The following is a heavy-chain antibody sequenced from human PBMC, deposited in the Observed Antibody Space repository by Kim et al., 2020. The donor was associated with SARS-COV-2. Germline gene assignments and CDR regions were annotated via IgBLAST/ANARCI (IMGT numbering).Heavy chain of an antibody. J-gene: IGHJ6*02. Sequence: GGSLRLSCAASGFTFSSYEMNWVRQAPGKGLEWVSYISSSGSTIYYADSVKGRFTISRDNAKNSLYLQMNSLRAEDTAVYYCARDAGYYDRYYYGMDLWGQGTTDTVSS. CDR1: GFTFSSYE. V-gene: IGHV3-48*03. CDR2: ISSSGSTI. CDR3: ARDAGYYDRYYYGMDL. D-gene: IGHD3-22*01.